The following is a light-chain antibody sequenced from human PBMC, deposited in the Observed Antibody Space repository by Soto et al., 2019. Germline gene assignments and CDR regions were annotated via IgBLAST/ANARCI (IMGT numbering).Light chain of an antibody. CDR2: AAS. J-gene: IGKJ1*01. Sequence: DIQMTQSSSSLSASVEDRVIITCRASQSISNHLNWYQQKPGKAPKLLIFAASSLQSGVPSRSSGSRSGPDFTLTISSLQPEDFATYYCQQSYSSPPTFGQGTKVDIK. CDR3: QQSYSSPPT. V-gene: IGKV1-39*01. CDR1: QSISNH.